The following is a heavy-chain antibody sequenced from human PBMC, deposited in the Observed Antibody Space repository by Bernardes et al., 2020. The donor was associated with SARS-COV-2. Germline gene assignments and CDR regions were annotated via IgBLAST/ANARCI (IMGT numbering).Heavy chain of an antibody. V-gene: IGHV3-23*05. CDR2: IYAGGTT. Sequence: GGSLRLSCTASGITFSDYAMTWVRQAPGKGLEWVSTIYAGGTTEYAASVKGRFAISRDNSKSTVYLQMNSLRAGDTAVDYCAKNLGDIAARPLDYWGQGTLVTVAS. CDR1: GITFSDYA. CDR3: AKNLGDIAARPLDY. J-gene: IGHJ4*02. D-gene: IGHD6-6*01.